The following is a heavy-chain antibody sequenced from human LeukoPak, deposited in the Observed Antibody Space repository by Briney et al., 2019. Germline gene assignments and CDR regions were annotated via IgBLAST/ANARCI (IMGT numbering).Heavy chain of an antibody. CDR2: IYYSGST. CDR3: ARERFGIAAAGIDP. V-gene: IGHV4-59*12. CDR1: GGSISSYY. Sequence: SETLSLTCTVSGGSISSYYWSWIRQPPGKGLEWIGYIYYSGSTNYNPSLKSRVTISVDTSKNQFSLKLSSVTAADTAVYYCARERFGIAAAGIDPWGQGTLVTVSS. D-gene: IGHD6-13*01. J-gene: IGHJ5*02.